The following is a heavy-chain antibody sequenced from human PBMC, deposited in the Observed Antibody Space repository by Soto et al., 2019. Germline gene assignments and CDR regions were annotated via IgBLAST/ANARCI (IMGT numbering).Heavy chain of an antibody. J-gene: IGHJ6*02. Sequence: QVQLQQWGAGLLKPSETLSLTCAVYGGSFSGYYWSWLRQPPGKGPEWIGEINHSGNTKYTPSLESRVTISVDTSKNQFSLKLNSVSAADTAVYYCARRGGMDVWSQGATVTVSS. CDR2: INHSGNT. V-gene: IGHV4-34*01. CDR3: ARRGGMDV. CDR1: GGSFSGYY.